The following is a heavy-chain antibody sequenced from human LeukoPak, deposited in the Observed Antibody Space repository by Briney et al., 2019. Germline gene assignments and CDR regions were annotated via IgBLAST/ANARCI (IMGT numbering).Heavy chain of an antibody. CDR2: ISGSGGST. CDR1: GFTFGSYA. V-gene: IGHV3-23*01. D-gene: IGHD6-13*01. CDR3: AKGVIAAAGCGFDY. Sequence: GGSLRLSCAASGFTFGSYAMYWVHQAPGKGLEWVSGISGSGGSTFYADSVKGRFTISRDNSKNTLYLQMNSLRAEDTAVYYCAKGVIAAAGCGFDYWGQGTLVTVSS. J-gene: IGHJ4*02.